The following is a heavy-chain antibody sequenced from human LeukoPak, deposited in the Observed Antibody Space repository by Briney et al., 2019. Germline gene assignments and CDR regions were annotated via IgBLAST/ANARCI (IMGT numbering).Heavy chain of an antibody. D-gene: IGHD3-10*01. CDR1: GGSISSSSYY. CDR3: ARDVFRKLLWFGELSEYYYMDV. CDR2: IYYSGST. V-gene: IGHV4-39*07. J-gene: IGHJ6*03. Sequence: PSETLSLTCTVSGGSISSSSYYWGWIRQPPGKGLEWIGSIYYSGSTYYNPSLKSRVTISVDTSKNQFSLKLSSVTAADTAVYYCARDVFRKLLWFGELSEYYYMDVRGKGTTVTISS.